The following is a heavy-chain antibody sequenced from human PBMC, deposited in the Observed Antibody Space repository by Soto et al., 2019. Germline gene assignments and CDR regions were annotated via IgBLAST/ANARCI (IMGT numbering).Heavy chain of an antibody. V-gene: IGHV3-74*01. D-gene: IGHD6-13*01. CDR1: GFTFSSYW. CDR3: ARNTLAAAGIRY. Sequence: EVQLVESGGGLVQPGGSLRLSCAASGFTFSSYWMHWVRQAPGKGLVWVSRINSDGSRTSYADSVKGRFTISRDNAKNTLYLQMNSLSAEETAVYYCARNTLAAAGIRYCGQGTLVTVSS. CDR2: INSDGSRT. J-gene: IGHJ4*02.